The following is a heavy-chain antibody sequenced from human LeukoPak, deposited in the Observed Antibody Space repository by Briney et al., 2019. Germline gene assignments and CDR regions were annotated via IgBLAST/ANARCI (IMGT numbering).Heavy chain of an antibody. Sequence: GGSLRLSCAASGFTFSNYAMNWVRQAPGKGLEWVSAISDSGRTYYADSVKGRFTISRDNSKNTLYLQMNSLRAEDTAVYYCAKSNLPGIAASYFDYWGQGTLVTVSS. J-gene: IGHJ4*02. CDR2: ISDSGRT. D-gene: IGHD6-13*01. V-gene: IGHV3-23*01. CDR1: GFTFSNYA. CDR3: AKSNLPGIAASYFDY.